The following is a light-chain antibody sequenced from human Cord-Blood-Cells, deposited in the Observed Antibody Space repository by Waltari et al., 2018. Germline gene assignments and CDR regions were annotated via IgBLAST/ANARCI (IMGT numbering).Light chain of an antibody. CDR2: GVS. Sequence: EIVMTQSPATLSVSPGERATLSCRASQSVSSNLAWYQQKPGQAPRLLIYGVSTRATGIPAMFSGSGSGTEFTLTMSSLQSEDFAVYYCQQYNNWPYSFGQGTKLEIK. CDR3: QQYNNWPYS. J-gene: IGKJ2*03. CDR1: QSVSSN. V-gene: IGKV3-15*01.